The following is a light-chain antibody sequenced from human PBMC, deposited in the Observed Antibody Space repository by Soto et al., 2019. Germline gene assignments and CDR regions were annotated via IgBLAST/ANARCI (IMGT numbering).Light chain of an antibody. CDR1: NSNIGSDH. CDR3: GAWVSSLSAYV. V-gene: IGLV1-51*02. CDR2: ESN. Sequence: QSVLTQPPSVSAAPGQKVTISCSGGNSNIGSDHVSWYRQLPGTALKLLIYESNKRPSGIPDRFSGSRSGTSATLDITELQTGDEADYYCGAWVSSLSAYVFGPGTKVTVL. J-gene: IGLJ1*01.